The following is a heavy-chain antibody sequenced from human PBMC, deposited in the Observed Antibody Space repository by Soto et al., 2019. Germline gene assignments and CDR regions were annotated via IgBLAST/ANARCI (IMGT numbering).Heavy chain of an antibody. CDR3: AKDPAVVTLLGYFQH. J-gene: IGHJ1*01. V-gene: IGHV3-30*18. CDR2: ISYDGSNK. D-gene: IGHD2-21*02. Sequence: GGSLRLSCAASGFTFSSYGMHWVRQAPGKGLEWVAVISYDGSNKYYADSVKGRFTISRDNSKNTLYLQMNSLRAEDTAVYYCAKDPAVVTLLGYFQHWGQGTLVTVSS. CDR1: GFTFSSYG.